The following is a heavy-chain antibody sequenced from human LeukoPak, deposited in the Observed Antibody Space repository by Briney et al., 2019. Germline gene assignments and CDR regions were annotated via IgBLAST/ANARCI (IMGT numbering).Heavy chain of an antibody. V-gene: IGHV3-21*01. CDR2: ISSSSSYI. D-gene: IGHD3-22*01. J-gene: IGHJ4*02. CDR3: ARGVSVVVIND. CDR1: GFTFSNYW. Sequence: GGSLRLSCAASGFTFSNYWMHWVRQAPGKGLEWVSSISSSSSYIYYADSVKGRFTISRDNAKNSLYLQMNSLRAEDTAVYYCARGVSVVVINDWGQGTLVTVSS.